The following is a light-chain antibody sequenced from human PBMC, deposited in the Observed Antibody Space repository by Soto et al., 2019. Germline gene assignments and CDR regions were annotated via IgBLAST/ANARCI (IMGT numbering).Light chain of an antibody. Sequence: EIVMTQSPATLSVSPGERATLSCRASQSVSSNLVWYQQKPGQPPRLLIYNASTRATGIPARFSGSGSGTEFNLTICSLQSEDFAVYYCQQYKNWPRTFGQGTKVEIK. CDR2: NAS. CDR1: QSVSSN. J-gene: IGKJ1*01. V-gene: IGKV3-15*01. CDR3: QQYKNWPRT.